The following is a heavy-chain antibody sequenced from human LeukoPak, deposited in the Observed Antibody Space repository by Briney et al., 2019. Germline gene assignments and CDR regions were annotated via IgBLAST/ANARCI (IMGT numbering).Heavy chain of an antibody. V-gene: IGHV3-13*01. CDR3: ARVPGIAAAGIGYYYYGMDV. CDR2: IGTAGDT. D-gene: IGHD6-13*01. Sequence: GGSLRLSCAASGFTFSSYDMHWVRQATGKGLEWVSAIGTAGDTYYPGSVKGRFTISRENAKNSLYLQMNSLRAGDTAVYYCARVPGIAAAGIGYYYYGMDVWGQGTMVTVSS. J-gene: IGHJ6*02. CDR1: GFTFSSYD.